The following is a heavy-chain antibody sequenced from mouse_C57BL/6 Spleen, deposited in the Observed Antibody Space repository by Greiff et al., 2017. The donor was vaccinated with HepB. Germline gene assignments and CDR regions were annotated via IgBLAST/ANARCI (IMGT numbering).Heavy chain of an antibody. V-gene: IGHV1-62-2*01. CDR1: GYTFTEYT. J-gene: IGHJ4*01. CDR3: ARHEDGSSVYGSSYEGAMDY. Sequence: VQLQQSGAELVKPGASVKLSCKASGYTFTEYTIHWVKQRSGQGLEWIGWFYPGSGSIKYNEKFKDKATLTADKSSSTVYMELSRLTSEDSAVYICARHEDGSSVYGSSYEGAMDYWGQGTSVTVSS. D-gene: IGHD1-1*01. CDR2: FYPGSGSI.